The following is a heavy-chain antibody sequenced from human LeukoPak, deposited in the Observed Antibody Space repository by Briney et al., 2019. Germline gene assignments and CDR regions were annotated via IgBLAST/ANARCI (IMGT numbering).Heavy chain of an antibody. CDR2: INPSGGST. J-gene: IGHJ4*02. CDR3: ARTLNYYGSGSYYSYFDY. D-gene: IGHD3-10*01. CDR1: GYTFTSYY. Sequence: GASVKVSCKASGYTFTSYYMRWVRQAPGQGLEWMGIINPSGGSTSYAQKFQGRVTMTRDTSTSTVYMELSSLRSEDTAVYYCARTLNYYGSGSYYSYFDYWGQGTLVTVSS. V-gene: IGHV1-46*01.